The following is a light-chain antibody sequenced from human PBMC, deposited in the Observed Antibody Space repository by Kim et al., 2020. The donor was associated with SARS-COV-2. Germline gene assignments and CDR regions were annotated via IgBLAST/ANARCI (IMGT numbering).Light chain of an antibody. CDR1: QSVSSSY. J-gene: IGKJ3*01. CDR3: QQYGSSLFT. CDR2: GAS. V-gene: IGKV3-20*01. Sequence: SPGERATLSCRASQSVSSSYLAWYQQKPGQAPRILIYGASSRATGIPDRFSGSGSGTDFTLTISRLEPEDFAVYYCQQYGSSLFTFGPGTKVDIK.